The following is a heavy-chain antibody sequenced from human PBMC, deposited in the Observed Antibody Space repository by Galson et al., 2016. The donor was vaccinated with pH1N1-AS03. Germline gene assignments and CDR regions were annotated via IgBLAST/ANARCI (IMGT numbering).Heavy chain of an antibody. Sequence: SLRLSCAASGFTFNRSWMNWVRQAPGKGLEWVANIKQDGSEKYYVDSVKGRFTISRDNAKNSLYLQMNSLRAEDTAVYYCFERNNGGGQGTLVTVSS. J-gene: IGHJ4*02. CDR1: GFTFNRSW. V-gene: IGHV3-7*01. CDR2: IKQDGSEK. D-gene: IGHD2-8*01. CDR3: FERNNG.